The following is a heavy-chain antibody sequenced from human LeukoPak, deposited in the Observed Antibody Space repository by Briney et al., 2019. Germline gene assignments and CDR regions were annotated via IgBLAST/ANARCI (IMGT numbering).Heavy chain of an antibody. V-gene: IGHV3-15*01. D-gene: IGHD3-10*01. CDR1: GFTFSNAW. Sequence: GGSLRLSCAASGFTFSNAWMSWVRQAPGKGLEWVGRIKSKTDSGTTDYAAPVKGRFTISRDDSKNTLYLQMNSLKTEDTAVYYCTTTMVRGVIPMGPYDYWGQGTLVTVSS. CDR3: TTTMVRGVIPMGPYDY. CDR2: IKSKTDSGTT. J-gene: IGHJ4*02.